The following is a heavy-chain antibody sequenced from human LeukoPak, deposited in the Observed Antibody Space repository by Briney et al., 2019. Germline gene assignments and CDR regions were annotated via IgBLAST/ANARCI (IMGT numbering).Heavy chain of an antibody. CDR2: IYYSGSA. V-gene: IGHV4-59*01. CDR1: GGSISSYY. CDR3: ARAGGVKTAALDLDY. Sequence: SETLSLTCTVSGGSISSYYWSRIRQPPGKGLEWIGNIYYSGSANHNPSLKSRVTISRDTSKNQFSLKLTSVTTADTAVYYCARAGGVKTAALDLDYWGQGTLVTVSS. J-gene: IGHJ4*02. D-gene: IGHD6-25*01.